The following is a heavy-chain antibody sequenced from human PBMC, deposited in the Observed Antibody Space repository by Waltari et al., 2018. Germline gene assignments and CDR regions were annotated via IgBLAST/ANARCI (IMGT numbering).Heavy chain of an antibody. CDR2: IYHTGST. J-gene: IGHJ4*02. V-gene: IGHV4-4*02. D-gene: IGHD6-19*01. CDR1: GAYIYINNW. CDR3: ASRAVAGNNFDY. Sequence: QVQLQESGPGLVKPLGTLSLTCAVSGAYIYINNWWSWVRQAPGKGLDWIGEIYHTGSTNYNPALKSRVTISVDKSRNHFSLNLTSVTVADTALYYCASRAVAGNNFDYWGQGRLVTVSS.